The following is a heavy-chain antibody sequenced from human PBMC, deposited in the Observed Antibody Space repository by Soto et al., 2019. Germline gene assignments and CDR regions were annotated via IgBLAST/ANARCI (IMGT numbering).Heavy chain of an antibody. D-gene: IGHD5-18*01. CDR3: ARERRGGYTFCGDFDY. V-gene: IGHV1-69*06. CDR1: GGTFRTYT. Sequence: QVQLVQSGAEVKKPGSSVKVSCKASGGTFRTYTITWVRQAPGQGLEWMGGIIPFFGTATYAQKFQGRVSITADKSTNTASMELSSLRSEDTAVYYCARERRGGYTFCGDFDYWGQGTLVTVSS. CDR2: IIPFFGTA. J-gene: IGHJ4*02.